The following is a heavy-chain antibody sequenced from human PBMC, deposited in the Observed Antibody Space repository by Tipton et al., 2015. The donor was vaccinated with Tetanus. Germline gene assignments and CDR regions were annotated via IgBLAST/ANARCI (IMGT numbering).Heavy chain of an antibody. CDR2: IYYSGTT. D-gene: IGHD3-16*01. J-gene: IGHJ6*02. CDR1: GGSISGSPYF. CDR3: ARDHGITWGGMGYYYGMDV. V-gene: IGHV4-30-4*08. Sequence: TLSLTCTVSGGSISGSPYFWNWIRHQPGKGLEWIGEIYYSGTTNYNPSLKSRVTISTDKSKNQVSLRLSSVTAADTAVYYCARDHGITWGGMGYYYGMDVWGQGTTVTVSS.